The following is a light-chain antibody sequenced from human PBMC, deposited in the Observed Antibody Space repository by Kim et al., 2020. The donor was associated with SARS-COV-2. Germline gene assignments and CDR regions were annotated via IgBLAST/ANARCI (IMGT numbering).Light chain of an antibody. J-gene: IGKJ4*01. CDR3: QQRSGG. V-gene: IGKV3-11*01. Sequence: EIVLTQSPATLSLSPGERATLSCRASQSVSSYLAWYQQKPGQAPRLLIYDASNRATGIPARFSGSGSGTDFTLTISSLEPEEFAVYYCQQRSGGFGGGTKVDIK. CDR2: DAS. CDR1: QSVSSY.